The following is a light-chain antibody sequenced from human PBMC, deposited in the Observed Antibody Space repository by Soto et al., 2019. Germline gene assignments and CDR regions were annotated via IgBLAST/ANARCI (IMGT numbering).Light chain of an antibody. J-gene: IGLJ3*02. Sequence: QSALTQPRSVSGSPGQSVTISCTGTSSDVGGYNYVSWYQQHPGKAPKLMIYDVSKRPSGVPDRFSGSKSGNTASLTISGLXXXXXAXYYCCSYAGSYTWVFGGGTKLTVL. V-gene: IGLV2-11*01. CDR2: DVS. CDR3: CSYAGSYTWV. CDR1: SSDVGGYNY.